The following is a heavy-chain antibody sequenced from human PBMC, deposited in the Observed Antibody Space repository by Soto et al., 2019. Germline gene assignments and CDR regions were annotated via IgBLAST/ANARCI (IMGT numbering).Heavy chain of an antibody. Sequence: QVQLVESGGGLVKPGGSLRLSCAASGFTFSDYYMSWIRQAPGKGLEWVSYIPSGSTIYYADSVKGRFTISRDNAKNSLYLQMNSLRAEDTAVYYCARAPYSSGWYDYYYGMDVWGQGTTVTVSS. CDR1: GFTFSDYY. D-gene: IGHD6-19*01. J-gene: IGHJ6*02. CDR3: ARAPYSSGWYDYYYGMDV. V-gene: IGHV3-11*01. CDR2: IPSGSTI.